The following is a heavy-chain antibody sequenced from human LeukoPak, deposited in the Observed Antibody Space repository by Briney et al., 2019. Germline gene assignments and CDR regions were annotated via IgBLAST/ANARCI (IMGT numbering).Heavy chain of an antibody. Sequence: SLRLSCSVSGFIVSSNHMNWVRRAPGKGLEWVSVIDSGGYSGGGTFYADSVKGRFTISRDNSKNTLYLQLNSLRAEDTAVYCCAEDFVRAAMFAWFDDWGQGTLVTVSS. V-gene: IGHV3-23*01. CDR3: AEDFVRAAMFAWFDD. CDR2: IDSGGYSGGGT. D-gene: IGHD3-10*02. J-gene: IGHJ4*02. CDR1: GFIVSSNH.